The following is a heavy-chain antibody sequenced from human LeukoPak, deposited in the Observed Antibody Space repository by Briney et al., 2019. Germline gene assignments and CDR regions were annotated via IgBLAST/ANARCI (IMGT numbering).Heavy chain of an antibody. J-gene: IGHJ4*02. CDR2: ISSSSSTI. CDR3: ARDFEIRYFDWPIGDGY. Sequence: PGGSLRLSCAASGFTFSNAWMNWVRQAPGKGLEWVPYISSSSSTIYYADSVKGRFTISRDNAKNSLYLQMNSLRAEDTAVYYCARDFEIRYFDWPIGDGYWGQGTLVTVSS. D-gene: IGHD3-9*01. V-gene: IGHV3-48*04. CDR1: GFTFSNAW.